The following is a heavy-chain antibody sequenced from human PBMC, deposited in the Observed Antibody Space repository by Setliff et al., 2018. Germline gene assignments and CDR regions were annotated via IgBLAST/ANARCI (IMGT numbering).Heavy chain of an antibody. D-gene: IGHD2-8*01. CDR2: VSFFGSA. CDR3: ARDPGVHSGTWCLDS. J-gene: IGHJ4*02. V-gene: IGHV4-39*07. Sequence: SETLSLTCTVSGGSISSGTYYWSWIRQPPGKGLEWIGSVSFFGSAYYNPSIQSRGAISLDTSRNQFSLELSSVTAADTAVYYCARDPGVHSGTWCLDSWGQGTQVTVS. CDR1: GGSISSGTYY.